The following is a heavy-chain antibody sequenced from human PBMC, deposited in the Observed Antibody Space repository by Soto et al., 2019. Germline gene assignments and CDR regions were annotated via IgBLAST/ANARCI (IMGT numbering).Heavy chain of an antibody. J-gene: IGHJ6*01. D-gene: IGHD6-13*01. CDR2: INAGNGNT. CDR1: GYTFTSYA. CDR3: AAGSSSWYSYYYGMDV. V-gene: IGHV1-3*01. Sequence: ASVKVSCKASGYTFTSYAIHWVRQAPGQRLEWMGWINAGNGNTKYSQKFQDRVTITRDTSASTAYMELSSLRSEDTAVYYCAAGSSSWYSYYYGMDVWGQGTTVTVSS.